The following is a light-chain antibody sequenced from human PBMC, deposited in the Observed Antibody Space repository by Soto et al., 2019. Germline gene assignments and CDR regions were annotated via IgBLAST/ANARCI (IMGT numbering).Light chain of an antibody. J-gene: IGLJ3*02. CDR3: AAWDDSLNGWV. Sequence: QSVLTQPPSAYGTPGQRVTISCSGSSSNIGGNTVNWYQPLPGTAPKLLISSNNQRPSGGPDRFSGSKSGTSASLAISGLQSEDEAGYYCAAWDDSLNGWVFGGGTKLTVL. CDR2: SNN. V-gene: IGLV1-44*01. CDR1: SSNIGGNT.